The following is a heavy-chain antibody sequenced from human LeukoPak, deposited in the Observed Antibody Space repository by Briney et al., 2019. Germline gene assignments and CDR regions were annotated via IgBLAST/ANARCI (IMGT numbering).Heavy chain of an antibody. CDR2: ITWDGGST. CDR1: GFTFDDYT. Sequence: GGSLRLSCAASGFTFDDYTMHWVRQAPGKGLEWVSLITWDGGSTYYADSVKGRFTISRDNSKNSLYLQMNSLRTEDTALYYCAKGKNAGSYLSHVDYWGQGTLVTVSS. V-gene: IGHV3-43*01. J-gene: IGHJ4*02. D-gene: IGHD3-10*01. CDR3: AKGKNAGSYLSHVDY.